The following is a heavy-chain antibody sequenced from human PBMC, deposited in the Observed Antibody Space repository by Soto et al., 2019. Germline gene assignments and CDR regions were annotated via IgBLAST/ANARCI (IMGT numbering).Heavy chain of an antibody. CDR2: IHYSGST. CDR3: ARVGRWSAVAGRDAFDI. J-gene: IGHJ3*02. Sequence: SETLSLTCTVSGGSISSYYWSWIRQPPGKGLEWIGYIHYSGSTNYNPSLKSRVTISVDTSKNQFSLKLSSVTAADTAVYYCARVGRWSAVAGRDAFDIWGKGKMVTVSS. V-gene: IGHV4-59*01. D-gene: IGHD6-19*01. CDR1: GGSISSYY.